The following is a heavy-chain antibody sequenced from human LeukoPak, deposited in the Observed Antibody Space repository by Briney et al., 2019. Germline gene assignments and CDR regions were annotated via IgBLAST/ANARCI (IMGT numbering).Heavy chain of an antibody. CDR2: TYYRSKWYN. V-gene: IGHV6-1*01. CDR1: GDSVSSKNRA. D-gene: IGHD6-19*01. CDR3: ARDFGTTGWHTFDY. Sequence: SQTLSLTCVASGDSVSSKNRAWNWIRQSPSRGLEWLGRTYYRSKWYNDYAESMEGRMTISQDTSKNQYSLHLNSVTPDDTAVYYCARDFGTTGWHTFDYWGQGTLVTVSS. J-gene: IGHJ4*02.